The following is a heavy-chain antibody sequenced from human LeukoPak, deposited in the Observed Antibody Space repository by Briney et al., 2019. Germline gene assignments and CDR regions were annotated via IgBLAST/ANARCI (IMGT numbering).Heavy chain of an antibody. Sequence: VGSLRLSCAASGFTVSNNYMSWVRQAPGKGLEWVSVIYSGGSTYYADSVKGRFTISRDNSKNTLYLQMNSLRAEDTAIYYCAKERGYTSGLGSLDYWGQGTLVTVSS. J-gene: IGHJ4*02. CDR1: GFTVSNNY. CDR3: AKERGYTSGLGSLDY. V-gene: IGHV3-53*01. CDR2: IYSGGST. D-gene: IGHD6-19*01.